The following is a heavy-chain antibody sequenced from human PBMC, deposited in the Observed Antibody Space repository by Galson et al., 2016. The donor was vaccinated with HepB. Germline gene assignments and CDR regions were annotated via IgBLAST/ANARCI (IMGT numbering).Heavy chain of an antibody. D-gene: IGHD3-10*01. CDR3: ARVLAGFGEVSNYFDL. J-gene: IGHJ4*02. CDR2: MSYSGST. Sequence: SETLSLTCTVSGDSISGSSYYWGWIRQHPGKGLELIATMSYSGSTSYNPSLECRVTLSVDTSKNQFSLKLRSVTAADTAVYFCARVLAGFGEVSNYFDLWGQGTLVTVSS. CDR1: GDSISGSSYY. V-gene: IGHV4-39*01.